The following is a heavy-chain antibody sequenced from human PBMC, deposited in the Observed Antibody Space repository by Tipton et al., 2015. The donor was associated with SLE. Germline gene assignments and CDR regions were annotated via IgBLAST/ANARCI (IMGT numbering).Heavy chain of an antibody. CDR2: IYYSGST. CDR3: ARESLLYCSGGRCCSAVRGWFAP. D-gene: IGHD2-15*01. J-gene: IGHJ5*02. Sequence: TLSLTCTVSGGSISSYYWSWIRQPPGKGLEWIGYIYYSGSTNYNPSLKSRVTISVDTSKNQFSLKLSSVTAADTAVYYCARESLLYCSGGRCCSAVRGWFAPWGQGTLVTVSS. CDR1: GGSISSYY. V-gene: IGHV4-59*01.